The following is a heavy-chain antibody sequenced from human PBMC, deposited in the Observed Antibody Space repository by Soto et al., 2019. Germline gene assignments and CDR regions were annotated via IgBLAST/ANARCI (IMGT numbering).Heavy chain of an antibody. D-gene: IGHD3-16*01. CDR3: VSEMPLLGVFDF. CDR2: IRTKSDGETT. CDR1: GLTFTNAW. J-gene: IGHJ4*02. V-gene: IGHV3-15*01. Sequence: LGGSLRLSCAASGLTFTNAWMNWVRQAPGKGLEWVGRIRTKSDGETTEYAAPVKGRIAISRDDLRKMLFLEMNSLDSDDSAVYYCVSEMPLLGVFDFWGQGTLVTVSS.